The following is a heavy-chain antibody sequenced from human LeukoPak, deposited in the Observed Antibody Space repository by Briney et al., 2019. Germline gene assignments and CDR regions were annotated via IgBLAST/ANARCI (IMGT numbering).Heavy chain of an antibody. J-gene: IGHJ4*02. CDR3: ARDSPSGILDY. V-gene: IGHV3-53*01. D-gene: IGHD1-26*01. Sequence: GGSLRLSCAASGFTVSSSYMSWVRQAPEKGLEWVSVIYSGGSTYYADSVKGRFTISRDNSKNTLYLQMNSLRAEDTAVYYCARDSPSGILDYWGQGTLVTVSS. CDR2: IYSGGST. CDR1: GFTVSSSY.